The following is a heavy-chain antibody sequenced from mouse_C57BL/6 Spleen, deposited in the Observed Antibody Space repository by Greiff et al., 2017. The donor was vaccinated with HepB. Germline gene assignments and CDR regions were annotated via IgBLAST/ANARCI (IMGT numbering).Heavy chain of an antibody. CDR3: ERGWFAY. J-gene: IGHJ3*01. CDR1: GFTFSDYG. Sequence: EVKLLESGGGLVKPGGSLKLSCAASGFTFSDYGMHWVRQAPEKGLEWVAYISSGSGTSYYADTVKGRFTISRDNPTNTLFLQMTSLRSEDTAMDYCERGWFAYWGQGTLVTVSA. V-gene: IGHV5-17*01. CDR2: ISSGSGTS.